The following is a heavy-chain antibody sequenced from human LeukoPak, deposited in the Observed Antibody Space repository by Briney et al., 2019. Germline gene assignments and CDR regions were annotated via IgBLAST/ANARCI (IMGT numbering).Heavy chain of an antibody. Sequence: KASDTLSLTCAVYGRFFSGYYWSWMRQSPGKAVEWLGEINHSGSTNYNPSLKSRVTISVDTSKNQFSLNLSSVTAADTAVYYCARGLIGAARPIFDYWGQGTLVTVSS. J-gene: IGHJ4*02. CDR2: INHSGST. D-gene: IGHD6-6*01. V-gene: IGHV4-34*01. CDR3: ARGLIGAARPIFDY. CDR1: GRFFSGYY.